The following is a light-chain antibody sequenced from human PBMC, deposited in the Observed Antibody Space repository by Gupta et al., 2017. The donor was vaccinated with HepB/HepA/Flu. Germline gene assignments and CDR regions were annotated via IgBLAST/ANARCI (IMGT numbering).Light chain of an antibody. V-gene: IGKV2-30*01. Sequence: DVVMTQSPLSLPVTLGQPASISCRSSQSLVYSDGNTYLHWFQQRPGQSQRRLIYKVSNRDSGVPDRFSGRGSGTDFTLKISRVEAEDVGVYYCMQGTHWPPYTFGQGTKLEIK. CDR1: QSLVYSDGNTY. J-gene: IGKJ2*01. CDR3: MQGTHWPPYT. CDR2: KVS.